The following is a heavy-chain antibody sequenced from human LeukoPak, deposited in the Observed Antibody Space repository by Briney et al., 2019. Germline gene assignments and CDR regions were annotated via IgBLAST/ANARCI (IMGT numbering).Heavy chain of an antibody. J-gene: IGHJ4*02. Sequence: GGSLRLSCAASGFTLSSHWMHWVRQPPGKGLVWVSRINGDGRTTSYADSVKGRFTISKDNAKNTMYLQINSLRADDTAVYYCAGTTCGGDCYSEYWGQGTQVTVSS. CDR3: AGTTCGGDCYSEY. CDR1: GFTLSSHW. D-gene: IGHD2-21*02. CDR2: INGDGRTT. V-gene: IGHV3-74*01.